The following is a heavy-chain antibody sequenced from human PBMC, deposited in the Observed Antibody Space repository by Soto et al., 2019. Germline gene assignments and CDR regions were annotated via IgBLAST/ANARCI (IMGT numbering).Heavy chain of an antibody. CDR1: GYTFTGYA. Sequence: QVQLVQSGAEEKKPGASVKVSCKASGYTFTGYAMHWVGQAPGQRLEWMGWINAGNGNTKYSQKFQGRVTITRDTSASTAYMDLSSLRTEDTAVYYCARAVAVPADFDYWGQGTLVTVSS. CDR2: INAGNGNT. CDR3: ARAVAVPADFDY. J-gene: IGHJ4*02. V-gene: IGHV1-3*05. D-gene: IGHD6-19*01.